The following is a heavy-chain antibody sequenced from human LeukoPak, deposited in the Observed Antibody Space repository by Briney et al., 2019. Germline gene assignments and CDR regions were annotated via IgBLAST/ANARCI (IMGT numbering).Heavy chain of an antibody. CDR2: ITPDGRST. Sequence: QPGGSLRLSCAASGFTFSTYWMHWVRQAPGKGLVWVSRITPDGRSTNYADSVKGRFTISRDNAKNTLYLQMNSLRAEDTAVYYCAKQRYGSGSYFYYYYMDVWGKGTTVTVSS. CDR3: AKQRYGSGSYFYYYYMDV. CDR1: GFTFSTYW. D-gene: IGHD3-10*01. J-gene: IGHJ6*03. V-gene: IGHV3-74*01.